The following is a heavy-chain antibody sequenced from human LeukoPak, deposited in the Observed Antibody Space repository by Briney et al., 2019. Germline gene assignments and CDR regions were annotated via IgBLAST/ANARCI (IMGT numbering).Heavy chain of an antibody. V-gene: IGHV5-10-1*01. CDR1: DSSLTFYW. Sequence: GESLRISCKDFDSSLTFYWISWVRQMPGKGLEWMGKIALSDSQATYNPSFQGHVTISADKSISTVYLQWNSLKASDTAVYYCARPGYWGDVWGQGTTVTVSS. CDR3: ARPGYWGDV. D-gene: IGHD7-27*01. CDR2: IALSDSQA. J-gene: IGHJ6*02.